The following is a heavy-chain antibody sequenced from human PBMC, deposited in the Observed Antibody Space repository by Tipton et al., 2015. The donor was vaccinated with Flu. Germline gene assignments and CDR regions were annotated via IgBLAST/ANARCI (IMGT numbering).Heavy chain of an antibody. Sequence: TLSLTCTLSGHSIRSDYLWGWLRQSPGKGLEWIGNINPNGNAYHNPSLKSRVTISVDRSKNRFSLKVSSVTAADTAVYYCARRDFSNYVSEPKDWFDPWGQGTLVTVSS. D-gene: IGHD4-11*01. CDR3: ARRDFSNYVSEPKDWFDP. J-gene: IGHJ5*02. CDR2: INPNGNA. CDR1: GHSIRSDYL. V-gene: IGHV4-38-2*02.